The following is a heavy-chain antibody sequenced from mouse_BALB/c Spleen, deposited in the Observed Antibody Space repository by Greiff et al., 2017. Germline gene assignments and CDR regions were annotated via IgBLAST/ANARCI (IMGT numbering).Heavy chain of an antibody. CDR2: SRNKANDYTT. D-gene: IGHD4-1*01. V-gene: IGHV7-1*02. J-gene: IGHJ3*01. CDR3: ARDVGTGTFAY. CDR1: GFTFSDFY. Sequence: EVQRVESGGGLVQPGGSLRLSCATSGFTFSDFYMEWVRQPPGKRLEWIAASRNKANDYTTEYSATVKGRFIVSRDTSQSILYLQMNALRAEDTAIYYCARDVGTGTFAYGGQGTLVTVSA.